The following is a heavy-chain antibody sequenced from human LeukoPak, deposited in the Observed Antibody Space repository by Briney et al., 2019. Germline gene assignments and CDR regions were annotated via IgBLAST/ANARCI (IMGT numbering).Heavy chain of an antibody. CDR3: AKERGYSYGYGNDAFDI. J-gene: IGHJ3*02. V-gene: IGHV3-43*01. CDR2: INKRGDVI. CDR1: GFAFEDYS. Sequence: GGSLRLSCAASGFAFEDYSMHWVRQVPGKGLEWVSLINKRGDVIYYADSMKGRVTISRDNSKNTLYLQMNSLRAEDTAVYYCAKERGYSYGYGNDAFDIWGQGTMVTVSS. D-gene: IGHD5-18*01.